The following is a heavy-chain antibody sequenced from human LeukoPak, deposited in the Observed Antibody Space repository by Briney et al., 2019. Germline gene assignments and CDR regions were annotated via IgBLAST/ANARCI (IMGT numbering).Heavy chain of an antibody. CDR1: GFTFSNAW. J-gene: IGHJ4*02. Sequence: GALRLSCAASGFTFSNAWMGWVRQAPGKGLEWIGSMYYSGSTNYNPSLKSRVTISVDPSKNQFSLKLSSGTAADTAVYYCARAPGGWQWLVVFDYWGQGTLVTVSS. CDR2: MYYSGST. CDR3: ARAPGGWQWLVVFDY. V-gene: IGHV4-4*02. D-gene: IGHD6-19*01.